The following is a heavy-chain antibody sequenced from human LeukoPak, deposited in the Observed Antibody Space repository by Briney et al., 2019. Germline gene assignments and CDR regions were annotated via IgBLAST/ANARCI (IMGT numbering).Heavy chain of an antibody. D-gene: IGHD3-10*01. Sequence: TASETLSLICTVSGGSISTYWSWIRQPPGKGLEWIGYIYYSGSANYNPSLKSRVTISVDTSKNQFSLKLSSVTAADTAVYYCARGGYGSLTFDYWGQGTLVTVSS. CDR1: GGSISTY. J-gene: IGHJ4*02. CDR2: IYYSGSA. CDR3: ARGGYGSLTFDY. V-gene: IGHV4-59*01.